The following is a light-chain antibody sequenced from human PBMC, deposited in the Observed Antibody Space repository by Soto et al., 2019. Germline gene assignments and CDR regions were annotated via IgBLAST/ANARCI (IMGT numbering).Light chain of an antibody. CDR3: QQYNKWPPT. V-gene: IGKV3-15*01. CDR2: GAS. CDR1: QSISSY. Sequence: EIVMTQSPATLSVSPGERATLSCRASQSISSYLAWYQQKPGQAPRLLIYGASTRATGIPVRFSGSGSGTEFTLTISSLQSEEFAIYYCQQYNKWPPTFGQGTKVDIK. J-gene: IGKJ1*01.